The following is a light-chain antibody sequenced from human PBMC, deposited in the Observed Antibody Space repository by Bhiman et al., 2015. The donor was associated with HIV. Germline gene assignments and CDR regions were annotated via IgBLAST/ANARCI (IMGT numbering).Light chain of an antibody. V-gene: IGLV2-14*03. CDR3: TSYTTSSTVV. Sequence: QSALTQTASVSGSPGQSITISCTGTSRDVGGYNYVSWYQQHPGKAPKLMIFDVTKRPSGVSDRFSGSKSGNTASLTISGLQAEDEADYYCTSYTTSSTVVFGGGTKVTVL. CDR1: SRDVGGYNY. CDR2: DVT. J-gene: IGLJ2*01.